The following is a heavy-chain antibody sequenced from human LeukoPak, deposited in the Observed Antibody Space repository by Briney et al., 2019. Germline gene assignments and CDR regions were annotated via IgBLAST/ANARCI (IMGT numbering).Heavy chain of an antibody. Sequence: SVKVSCKASGFTFTSSAMQWVRQARGQRLEWIGWIVVDSGNTNYAQKSQERVTITRDMSTSTAYMELSSLRSEDTAVYYCAAGTTVTNFVNYWGQGTLVTVSS. CDR2: IVVDSGNT. D-gene: IGHD4-17*01. V-gene: IGHV1-58*02. CDR3: AAGTTVTNFVNY. CDR1: GFTFTSSA. J-gene: IGHJ4*02.